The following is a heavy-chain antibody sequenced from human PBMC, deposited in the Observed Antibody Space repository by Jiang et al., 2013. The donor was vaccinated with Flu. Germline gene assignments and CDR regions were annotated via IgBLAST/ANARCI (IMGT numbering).Heavy chain of an antibody. D-gene: IGHD4-23*01. CDR3: ARGPRWMDALDI. J-gene: IGHJ3*02. Sequence: VQLLESGGGLVQPGGSLRLSCTASGFTFSSSTLHWVRQAPGKGLEYVSTINDDGTSTYYANSVKGRFTISRDNSKNTVYLQMGSLRTEDMGVYYCARGPRWMDALDIWGPRDNGHRLF. CDR1: GFTFSSST. CDR2: INDDGTST. V-gene: IGHV3-64*01.